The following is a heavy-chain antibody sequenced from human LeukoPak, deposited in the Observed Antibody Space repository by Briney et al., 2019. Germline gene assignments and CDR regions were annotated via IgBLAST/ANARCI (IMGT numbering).Heavy chain of an antibody. J-gene: IGHJ4*02. D-gene: IGHD2-21*02. CDR1: GLTFSDYA. Sequence: GGSLRLSCAASGLTFSDYAMNWVRQAPRKGPEWLSSLGGNNIHTKSADFVKGRFTISRDNSKNMLYLQMNSLRAEDTAVYYCARAMAYCGDDCYERGYYFDYWGQGPQVTVSS. V-gene: IGHV3-23*01. CDR3: ARAMAYCGDDCYERGYYFDY. CDR2: LGGNNIHT.